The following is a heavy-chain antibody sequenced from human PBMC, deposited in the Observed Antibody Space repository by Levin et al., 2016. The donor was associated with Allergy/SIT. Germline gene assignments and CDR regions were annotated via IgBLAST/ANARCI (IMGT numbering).Heavy chain of an antibody. Sequence: GESLKISCAASGFIFNTYGMHWVRQAPGKGLEWLAAISYDGHNTYYADSVKGRFTITRDNSENTLYLQINSLRGDDTAVYYCAKARDTAMIFYYGMDVWGQGTTVTVSS. CDR2: ISYDGHNT. V-gene: IGHV3-30*18. D-gene: IGHD5-18*01. CDR3: AKARDTAMIFYYGMDV. J-gene: IGHJ6*02. CDR1: GFIFNTYG.